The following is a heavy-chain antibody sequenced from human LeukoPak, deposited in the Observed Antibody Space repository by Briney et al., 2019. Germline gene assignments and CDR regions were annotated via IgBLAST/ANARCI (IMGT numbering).Heavy chain of an antibody. CDR3: AWGPHWQDCFDP. D-gene: IGHD3-16*01. CDR1: GGTFSSYA. CDR2: IIPIFGTA. Sequence: SVKVSCKASGGTFSSYAISWVRQAPGQGLEWMGGIIPIFGTANYAQKFQGRVTITTDESTSTAYMELSSLRSEDTAVYYCAWGPHWQDCFDPWGQEALVTVSS. J-gene: IGHJ5*02. V-gene: IGHV1-69*05.